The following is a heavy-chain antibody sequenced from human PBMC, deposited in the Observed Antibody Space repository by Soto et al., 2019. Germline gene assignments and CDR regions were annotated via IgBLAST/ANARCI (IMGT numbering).Heavy chain of an antibody. CDR3: ARVSSVGATPYYYYGMDV. CDR2: ISAYNGNT. Sequence: ASVKVSCKASGYTFTSYGIIWVRQAPGQGFEWMGWISAYNGNTNYAQKLQGRVTMTTDTSTSTAYMELRSLRSDDTAVYYCARVSSVGATPYYYYGMDVWGQGTTVTVSS. CDR1: GYTFTSYG. J-gene: IGHJ6*02. D-gene: IGHD1-26*01. V-gene: IGHV1-18*01.